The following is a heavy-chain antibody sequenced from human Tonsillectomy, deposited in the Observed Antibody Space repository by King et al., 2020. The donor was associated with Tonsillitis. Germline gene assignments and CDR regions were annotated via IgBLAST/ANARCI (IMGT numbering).Heavy chain of an antibody. CDR2: INDSGST. CDR1: GGSFSGYY. Sequence: VQLQQWGAGLLKPSETLSLTCAVYGGSFSGYYWSWIRQPPGKGLEWIGEINDSGSTNYNPSLKSRVTISVDTSKNQFSLKLISVTAADTAVYYCARGTRYRGSSPGVYYYYYMDVWGKGATVTVSS. V-gene: IGHV4-34*01. J-gene: IGHJ6*03. CDR3: ARGTRYRGSSPGVYYYYYMDV. D-gene: IGHD5-12*01.